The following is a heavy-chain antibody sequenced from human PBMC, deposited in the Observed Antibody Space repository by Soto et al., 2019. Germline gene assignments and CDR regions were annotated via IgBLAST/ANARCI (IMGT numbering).Heavy chain of an antibody. V-gene: IGHV1-69*02. D-gene: IGHD5-12*01. CDR2: IIPILGIA. CDR3: ARAGMATINDAFDI. J-gene: IGHJ3*02. Sequence: QVQLVQSGAEVKKPGSSVKVSCKASGGTFSSYTISWVRQAPGQGLEWMGRIIPILGIANYAQKFQGRVTSTADKSTSPADMELSSLRSEDTAVYYCARAGMATINDAFDIWGQGTMVTVSS. CDR1: GGTFSSYT.